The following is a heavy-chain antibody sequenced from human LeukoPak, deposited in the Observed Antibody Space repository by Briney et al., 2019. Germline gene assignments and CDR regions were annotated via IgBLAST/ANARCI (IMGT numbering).Heavy chain of an antibody. CDR2: IDTNSRTT. J-gene: IGHJ4*02. V-gene: IGHV3-48*04. Sequence: GGSLRLSRAASGFIFSTSGLNWVRQAPGKGLEWVSFIDTNSRTTYYGDSVKGRFTISRDNAKNSLFLQMDSLRAEDTAVYYCTKDFLIDPLWGQGTLVTVSS. CDR1: GFIFSTSG. D-gene: IGHD2/OR15-2a*01. CDR3: TKDFLIDPL.